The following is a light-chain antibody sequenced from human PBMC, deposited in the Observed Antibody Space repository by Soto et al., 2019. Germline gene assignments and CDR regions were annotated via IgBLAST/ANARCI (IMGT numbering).Light chain of an antibody. V-gene: IGKV3-11*01. CDR3: QHRSKWPVS. CDR2: DAS. J-gene: IGKJ5*01. Sequence: EIVLPQSPAAPSLSPGGRAPLSRRASQSVSSYLAWYQQKPGQAPRLLISDASNRATGIPARFSGSGSGTDFTLTISSLEPEDFAVYYCQHRSKWPVSFGQGTRLEIK. CDR1: QSVSSY.